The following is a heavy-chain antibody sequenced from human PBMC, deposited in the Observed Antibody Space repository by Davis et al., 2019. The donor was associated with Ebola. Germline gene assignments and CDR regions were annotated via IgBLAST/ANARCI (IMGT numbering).Heavy chain of an antibody. CDR3: VLWLVPYFDY. D-gene: IGHD6-19*01. CDR1: GGSFSGYY. V-gene: IGHV4-34*01. CDR2: INHSGST. J-gene: IGHJ4*02. Sequence: SETLSLTCAVYGGSFSGYYWSWIRQPPGKGLEWIGEINHSGSTNYNPSIKSRVTISVDTSKNQFALKLSSVTAADTAVYYWVLWLVPYFDYWGQGTLVTVSS.